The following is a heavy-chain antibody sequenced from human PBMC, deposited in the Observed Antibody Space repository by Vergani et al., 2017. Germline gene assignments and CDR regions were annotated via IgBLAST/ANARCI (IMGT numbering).Heavy chain of an antibody. CDR3: ARMKYQLLYCDY. Sequence: QLQLQESGPGLVKPSEPLSLTCTVSGGSISRSRYYWGWIRQPPGKGLEWIGSIYYSGSTYYNPSRESRVTLSVDTSKNQFSLKLSSVTAADTAVYYCARMKYQLLYCDYWGQGTLVTVSS. CDR1: GGSISRSRYY. J-gene: IGHJ4*02. D-gene: IGHD2-2*01. V-gene: IGHV4-39*01. CDR2: IYYSGST.